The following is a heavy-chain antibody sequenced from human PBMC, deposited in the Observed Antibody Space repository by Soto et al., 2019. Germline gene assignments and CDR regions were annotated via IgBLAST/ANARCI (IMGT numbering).Heavy chain of an antibody. Sequence: QVQLQESGPGLVKPSQTLSLTCTVSGGSISSGGYYWSWIRQHPGKGLEWIGYIYYSGSTYYNPSLKGRVTISVDTSKNQFSLKLSSVTAADTAVYYCARQSGSQHRYGMDVWGQGTTVTVSS. V-gene: IGHV4-31*03. CDR3: ARQSGSQHRYGMDV. CDR2: IYYSGST. CDR1: GGSISSGGYY. J-gene: IGHJ6*02. D-gene: IGHD2-2*01.